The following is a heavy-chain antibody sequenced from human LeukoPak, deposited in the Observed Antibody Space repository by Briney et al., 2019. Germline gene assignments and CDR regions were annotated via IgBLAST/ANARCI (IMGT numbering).Heavy chain of an antibody. J-gene: IGHJ3*02. D-gene: IGHD3-22*01. Sequence: GESLKISCHGSGYRFSSYWIGWVRQMPGKGLEWMGTMYPGDSDTRYSPSFQGQVTMSVDKSITTAYLEWSGLKASDTAMYYCARRLGYYYDSSGYQSADAFDIWGQGTMVTVSS. V-gene: IGHV5-51*01. CDR1: GYRFSSYW. CDR3: ARRLGYYYDSSGYQSADAFDI. CDR2: MYPGDSDT.